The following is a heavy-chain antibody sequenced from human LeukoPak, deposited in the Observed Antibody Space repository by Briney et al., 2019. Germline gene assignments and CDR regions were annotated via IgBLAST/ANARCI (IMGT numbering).Heavy chain of an antibody. CDR1: GYSISSGYY. CDR2: IYASGST. J-gene: IGHJ5*02. CDR3: ARAFSSAWYMNWFDP. D-gene: IGHD6-19*01. Sequence: SETLSLTCTVSGYSISSGYYWGWIRQPPGKGLEWIGSIYASGSTYYNPSLKSRVTISMDTSKNEFSLKLTSVTAADTAVYYCARAFSSAWYMNWFDPWGQGTLVTVSS. V-gene: IGHV4-38-2*02.